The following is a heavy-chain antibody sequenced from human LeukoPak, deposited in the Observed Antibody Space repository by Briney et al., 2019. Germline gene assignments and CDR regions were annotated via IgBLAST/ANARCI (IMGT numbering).Heavy chain of an antibody. CDR3: ARIVHSSSWYGGFDY. D-gene: IGHD6-13*01. J-gene: IGHJ4*02. V-gene: IGHV4-39*01. CDR2: IYYSGST. CDR1: GGSISSSSYY. Sequence: SETLSLTCTVSGGSISSSSYYWGWIRQPPGKGLEWIGSIYYSGSTYYNPSLESRVTISVDTFKNQFSLKLSSVTAADTAVYYCARIVHSSSWYGGFDYWGQGTLVTVSS.